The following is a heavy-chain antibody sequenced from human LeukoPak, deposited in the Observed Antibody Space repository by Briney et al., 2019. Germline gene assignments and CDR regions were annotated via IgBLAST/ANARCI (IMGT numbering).Heavy chain of an antibody. Sequence: PSETLSLTCAVYGGSFSGYYWNWIRQPPGKGLEWIGEINHSGTINYNPSLKSRVTISVDISKNQFSLKLTSMTAADTAVYYCARNREPSATIDYWSQGTLVTVSS. D-gene: IGHD2-2*01. J-gene: IGHJ4*02. CDR3: ARNREPSATIDY. V-gene: IGHV4-34*01. CDR2: INHSGTI. CDR1: GGSFSGYY.